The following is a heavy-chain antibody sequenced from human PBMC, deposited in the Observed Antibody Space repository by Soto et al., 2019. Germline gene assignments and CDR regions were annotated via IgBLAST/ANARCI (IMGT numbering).Heavy chain of an antibody. Sequence: SETLSLTCTVSGGSISSGGYYWSWIRQHPGKGLEWIGYIYYSGSTYYNPSLKSRVTISLDTSKNQFSLKLSSVTAADTAVYYCAREDDYVWGSYRYWAFDIWGQGTMVTVSS. D-gene: IGHD3-16*02. CDR1: GGSISSGGYY. CDR3: AREDDYVWGSYRYWAFDI. CDR2: IYYSGST. V-gene: IGHV4-31*03. J-gene: IGHJ3*02.